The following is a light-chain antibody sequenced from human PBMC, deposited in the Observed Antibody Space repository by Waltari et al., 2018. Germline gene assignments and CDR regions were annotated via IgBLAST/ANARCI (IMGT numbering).Light chain of an antibody. V-gene: IGKV1-39*02. Sequence: DIQMTQSPSSLSASVGDSVTITCRASQSINTYLNWYQQKPGKAPELLIYAASSLQSGVPSAFSGSGSGTDFTLTISSLQPEDFAVYYCQEYGSSPMFTFGQGTKVEIK. CDR1: QSINTY. CDR2: AAS. J-gene: IGKJ2*01. CDR3: QEYGSSPMFT.